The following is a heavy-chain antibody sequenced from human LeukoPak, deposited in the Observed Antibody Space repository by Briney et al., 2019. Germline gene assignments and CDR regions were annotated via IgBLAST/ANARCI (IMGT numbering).Heavy chain of an antibody. Sequence: ASVKVSCKASGGTFSSYAIRWVRQAPGQGLEWMGRIIPIPGIANYAQKFQGRVTITADKSTSTAYMELSSLRSEDTAVYYCARDTLGHYYDSSGPIDYWGQGTLVTVSS. CDR1: GGTFSSYA. D-gene: IGHD3-22*01. J-gene: IGHJ4*02. V-gene: IGHV1-69*04. CDR2: IIPIPGIA. CDR3: ARDTLGHYYDSSGPIDY.